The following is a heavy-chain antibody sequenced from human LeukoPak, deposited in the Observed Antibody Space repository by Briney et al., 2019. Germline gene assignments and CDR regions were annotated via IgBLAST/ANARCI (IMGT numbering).Heavy chain of an antibody. V-gene: IGHV3-30*18. J-gene: IGHJ5*02. CDR2: ISYDGSNK. Sequence: GGSLTLSCAASGFTFSSYGMHWVRQAPGKGLEWVAVISYDGSNKYYADSVKGRFTISRDNSKNTLYLQMNSLRAEDTAVYYCAKGLVLMVYAKANWFDPWGQGTLVLVSS. CDR1: GFTFSSYG. CDR3: AKGLVLMVYAKANWFDP. D-gene: IGHD2-8*01.